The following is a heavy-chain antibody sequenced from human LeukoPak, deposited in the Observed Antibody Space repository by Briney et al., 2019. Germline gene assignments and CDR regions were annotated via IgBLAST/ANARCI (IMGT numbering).Heavy chain of an antibody. CDR1: GYTLTELS. CDR2: FDPEDGET. Sequence: ASVKVSCKVSGYTLTELSMHWVRQAPGKGLEWMGGFDPEDGETIYAQKFQGRVTMTEDTSTDTAYMELSSLRSEDTAVYYCATDKGRVAVAGTTLDYYYDMDVWGQGTTVTVSS. V-gene: IGHV1-24*01. D-gene: IGHD6-19*01. J-gene: IGHJ6*02. CDR3: ATDKGRVAVAGTTLDYYYDMDV.